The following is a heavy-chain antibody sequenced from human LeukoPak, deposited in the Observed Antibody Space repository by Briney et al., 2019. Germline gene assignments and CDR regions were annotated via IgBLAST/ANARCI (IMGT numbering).Heavy chain of an antibody. Sequence: GGSLRLSWAASGFTFSSYAMSWVRQAPGKVLEWVSGISGSGDNTYYADSVKGRFTISRDNSKNTLYVQVNSLGTEDTAAYYCAKGSYYDSSGSFYFDYWGQGTLVTVSS. D-gene: IGHD3-22*01. CDR1: GFTFSSYA. V-gene: IGHV3-23*01. J-gene: IGHJ4*02. CDR3: AKGSYYDSSGSFYFDY. CDR2: ISGSGDNT.